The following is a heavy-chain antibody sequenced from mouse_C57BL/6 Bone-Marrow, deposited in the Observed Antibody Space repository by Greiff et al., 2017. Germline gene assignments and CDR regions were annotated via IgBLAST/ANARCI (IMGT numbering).Heavy chain of an antibody. J-gene: IGHJ4*01. CDR1: GFSLTSYG. CDR2: IWSGGST. D-gene: IGHD1-1*01. V-gene: IGHV2-2*01. CDR3: ARTTTVVDMDY. Sequence: VMLVESGPGLVQPSQSLSITCTVSGFSLTSYGVHWVRQSPGKGLEWLGVIWSGGSTDYNAAFISRLSISKDNSTSQVFFKMNSLQADDTAIYYCARTTTVVDMDYWGQGTSVTVSS.